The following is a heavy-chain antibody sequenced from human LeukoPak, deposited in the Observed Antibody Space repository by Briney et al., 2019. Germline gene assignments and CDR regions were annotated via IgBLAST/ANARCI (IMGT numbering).Heavy chain of an antibody. J-gene: IGHJ5*02. Sequence: SQTLSLTCTVSGGSISSGSYYWSWIRQPPGKGLEWIGRIYTSGGTNYTPSLKSRVTISLDPSTNPFSLKLSSVTAADTAVYYCAMGGITIFGVASPFAPWGQGTLVTVSS. CDR1: GGSISSGSYY. CDR2: IYTSGGT. V-gene: IGHV4-61*02. CDR3: AMGGITIFGVASPFAP. D-gene: IGHD3-3*01.